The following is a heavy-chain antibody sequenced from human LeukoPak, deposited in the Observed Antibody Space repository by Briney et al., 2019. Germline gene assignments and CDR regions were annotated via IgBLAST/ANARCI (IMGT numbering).Heavy chain of an antibody. CDR3: AREWGGSGSSPPFDY. J-gene: IGHJ4*02. CDR2: IKQDGSEK. Sequence: GGSLRLSCEASGFTFSSYWMSWVRQAPGKGLEWVANIKQDGSEKYYVDSVKGRFTISRDDAKNSLYLQMNSLRAEDTAVYYCAREWGGSGSSPPFDYWGQGTLVTVSS. CDR1: GFTFSSYW. V-gene: IGHV3-7*01. D-gene: IGHD3-10*01.